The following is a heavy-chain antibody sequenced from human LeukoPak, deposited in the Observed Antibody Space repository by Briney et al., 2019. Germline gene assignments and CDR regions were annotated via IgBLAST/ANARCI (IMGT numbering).Heavy chain of an antibody. CDR2: ISGNSGSI. CDR1: GFTFDDYA. D-gene: IGHD2-15*01. Sequence: GGSLRLSCAASGFTFDDYAMHWVRHAPGRGLEWVSGISGNSGSIGYADSVKGRFTISRDNAKNSLYLQMNSLRAEDTALYFCAKEGYCGGGNRYRLFDYWGQGTLVTVS. V-gene: IGHV3-9*01. J-gene: IGHJ4*02. CDR3: AKEGYCGGGNRYRLFDY.